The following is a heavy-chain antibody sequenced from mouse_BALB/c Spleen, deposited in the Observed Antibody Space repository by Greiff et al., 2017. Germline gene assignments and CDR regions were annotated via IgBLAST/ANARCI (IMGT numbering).Heavy chain of an antibody. Sequence: DVKLQESGPGLVKPSQSLSLTCTVTGYSITSDYAWNWIRQFPGNKLEWMGYISYSGSTSYNPSLKSRISITRDTSKNQFFLQLNSVTTEDTATYYCARHYGSSYYYAMDYWGQGTSVTVSS. V-gene: IGHV3-2*02. CDR2: ISYSGST. CDR1: GYSITSDYA. CDR3: ARHYGSSYYYAMDY. J-gene: IGHJ4*01. D-gene: IGHD1-1*01.